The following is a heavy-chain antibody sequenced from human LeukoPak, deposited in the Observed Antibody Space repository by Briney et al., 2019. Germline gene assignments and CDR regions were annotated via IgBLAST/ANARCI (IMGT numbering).Heavy chain of an antibody. J-gene: IGHJ5*02. CDR2: IWYDGSNK. V-gene: IGHV3-33*01. Sequence: PGGSLRLSCAASGFTFSSYGMHWVRQAPGKGLEWVAVIWYDGSNKYYADSVKGRFTISRDNSKNTLYLQMNSLRAEDTAVYYCARGTYGDYDRPNWFDPWGQGTLVTVSS. D-gene: IGHD4-17*01. CDR3: ARGTYGDYDRPNWFDP. CDR1: GFTFSSYG.